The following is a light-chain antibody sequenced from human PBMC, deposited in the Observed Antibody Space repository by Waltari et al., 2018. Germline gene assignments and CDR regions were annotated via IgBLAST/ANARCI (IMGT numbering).Light chain of an antibody. CDR1: SSNLGSNT. CDR3: ESWDDSLNGPV. J-gene: IGLJ3*02. Sequence: QSVLTQSPSASGTPGQRVTISCSGSSSNLGSNTVNWYQQLPGTAPKLIIYNRDQRPSGVPDRFAGSQSGTSASLAISGLQSEDEADYYCESWDDSLNGPVFGRGTKLTVL. CDR2: NRD. V-gene: IGLV1-44*01.